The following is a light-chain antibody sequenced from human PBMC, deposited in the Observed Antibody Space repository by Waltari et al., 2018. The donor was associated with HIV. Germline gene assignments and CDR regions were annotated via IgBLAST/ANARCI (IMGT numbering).Light chain of an antibody. J-gene: IGLJ2*01. CDR2: EVS. CDR1: SSDVGNYTY. V-gene: IGLV2-8*01. CDR3: TSYGGINNYVV. Sequence: QSALTQPPSASGSPGQSVTISCTGTSSDVGNYTYVSWYQQHPGHAPTLMIFEVSRRPSGGPHRFSGSKSGTTASLTVSGLQAEDEADYYCTSYGGINNYVVFGGGTKLTVL.